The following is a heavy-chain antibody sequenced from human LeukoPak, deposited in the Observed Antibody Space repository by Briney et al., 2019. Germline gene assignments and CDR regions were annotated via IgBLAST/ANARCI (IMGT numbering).Heavy chain of an antibody. D-gene: IGHD3-22*01. CDR1: GGSVSSNDY. V-gene: IGHV4-39*07. J-gene: IGHJ4*02. Sequence: PSETLSLTCTISGGSVSSNDYWGWIRQPPGRGLEWIGTIHYSGSTYYKASLKSRVTISIDTSKKQFSLTLSSVTAADTAVYYCARIRSYYDSGYYPYYIDYWGQGILVTVSS. CDR3: ARIRSYYDSGYYPYYIDY. CDR2: IHYSGST.